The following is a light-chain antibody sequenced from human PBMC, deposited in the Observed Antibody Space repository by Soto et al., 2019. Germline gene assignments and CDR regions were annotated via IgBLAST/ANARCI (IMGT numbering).Light chain of an antibody. Sequence: QAVVTQPPSVSGAPGQRVTISCTGSSSNIGAGYDVHWYQQLPGTAPKLLIYGNSNRPSEVPDRFSGSKSGTSASLGITGLQAEDEGDYNCQSYDSSLRGGVFGGGTKLTVL. CDR2: GNS. J-gene: IGLJ3*02. V-gene: IGLV1-40*01. CDR1: SSNIGAGYD. CDR3: QSYDSSLRGGV.